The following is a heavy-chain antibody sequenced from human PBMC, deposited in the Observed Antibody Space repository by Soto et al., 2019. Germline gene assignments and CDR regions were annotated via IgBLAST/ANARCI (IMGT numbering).Heavy chain of an antibody. J-gene: IGHJ6*02. CDR3: ATRDSYYGMDF. Sequence: ASETLSLTCGVYGGAFSGYHWSWIRQAPGKGLEWIGEINQSGSTNYSPSLKSRVTMSVDTPKKQFSLKLNSVTAADTALYYCATRDSYYGMDFWGQGTTVTVSS. CDR2: INQSGST. V-gene: IGHV4-34*01. CDR1: GGAFSGYH.